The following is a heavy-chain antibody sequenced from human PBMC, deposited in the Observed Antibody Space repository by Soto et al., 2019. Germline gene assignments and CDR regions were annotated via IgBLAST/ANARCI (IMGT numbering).Heavy chain of an antibody. CDR2: IYTSGST. Sequence: QVQLQESGPGLVKPSETLSLTCTVSGGSISSYYWSWIRQPAGKGLEWIGRIYTSGSTNYNTSLKGRVTMSVDTSKNQFSLKLSSVTAADTAVYYCAGIYGDHEGLHFQHWGQGTLVTVSS. D-gene: IGHD4-17*01. V-gene: IGHV4-4*07. CDR3: AGIYGDHEGLHFQH. J-gene: IGHJ1*01. CDR1: GGSISSYY.